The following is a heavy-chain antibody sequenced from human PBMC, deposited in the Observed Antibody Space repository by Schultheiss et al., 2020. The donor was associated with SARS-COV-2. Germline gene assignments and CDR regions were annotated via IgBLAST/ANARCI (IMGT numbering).Heavy chain of an antibody. V-gene: IGHV3-23*01. CDR2: ISGSGDNT. J-gene: IGHJ4*02. CDR3: ARGGQRGNYFDY. Sequence: GGSLRLSCAASGFTFNSFAMSWVRQAPGKGLEWVAGISGSGDNTYDAPSVKGRFTISRDNSKNTLYLQMNSLRAEDTAVYYCARGGQRGNYFDYWGQGTLVTVSS. D-gene: IGHD6-25*01. CDR1: GFTFNSFA.